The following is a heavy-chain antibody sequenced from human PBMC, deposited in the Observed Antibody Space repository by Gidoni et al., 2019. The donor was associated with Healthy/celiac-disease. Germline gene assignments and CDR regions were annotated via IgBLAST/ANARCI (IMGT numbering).Heavy chain of an antibody. CDR3: ARTDTIFGVVIGFDP. V-gene: IGHV1-8*01. D-gene: IGHD3-3*01. Sequence: QVQLVQSGAEVKQPGASVKVSCKASGYTFTSYDINWVRQATGQVLEWMGWMNPNRGNTGYAQKFQGRVTMTRNTSISTAYMELSSLRSEDTAVYYCARTDTIFGVVIGFDPWGQGTLVTVSS. CDR1: GYTFTSYD. J-gene: IGHJ5*02. CDR2: MNPNRGNT.